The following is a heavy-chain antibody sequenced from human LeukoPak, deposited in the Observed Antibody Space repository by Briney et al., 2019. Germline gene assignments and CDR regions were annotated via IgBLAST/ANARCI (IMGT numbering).Heavy chain of an antibody. D-gene: IGHD3-22*01. CDR1: GFTFSSYS. Sequence: GSLRLSCAASGFTFSSYSMNWVRQAPGKGLEWVSGISGSGGSAYYADSVKGRFTISRDNSKNTVFLLVNTLRVDDTAVYFCAKSGGPFYYDSSGYYSVRSDYWGQGALVTVSS. V-gene: IGHV3-23*01. CDR2: ISGSGGSA. CDR3: AKSGGPFYYDSSGYYSVRSDY. J-gene: IGHJ4*02.